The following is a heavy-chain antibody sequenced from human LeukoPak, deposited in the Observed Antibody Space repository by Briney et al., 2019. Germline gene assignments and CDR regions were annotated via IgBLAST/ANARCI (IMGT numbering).Heavy chain of an antibody. V-gene: IGHV3-43*01. CDR3: AKDTSGSYDY. CDR1: GFTFDDYT. J-gene: IGHJ4*02. D-gene: IGHD1-26*01. Sequence: PGGSLRPSCAASGFTFDDYTMHWVRQAPGKGLEWVSLISWDGGSTYYADSVKGRFTISRDNSKNSLYLQMNSLRTEDTALYYCAKDTSGSYDYWGQGTLVTVSS. CDR2: ISWDGGST.